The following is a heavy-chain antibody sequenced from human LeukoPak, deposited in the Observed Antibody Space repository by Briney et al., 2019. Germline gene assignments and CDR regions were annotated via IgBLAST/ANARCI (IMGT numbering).Heavy chain of an antibody. V-gene: IGHV1-8*01. CDR1: GYTFTSYD. CDR2: MNPNSGNT. CDR3: ARDMKDFWSGYDPFPNWFDP. J-gene: IGHJ5*02. D-gene: IGHD3-3*01. Sequence: ASVKVSCKASGYTFTSYDINRVRQATGQGLEWMGWMNPNSGNTGYAQKFQGRVTMTRNTSISTAYMELSSLRSEDTAVYYCARDMKDFWSGYDPFPNWFDPWGQGTLVTVSS.